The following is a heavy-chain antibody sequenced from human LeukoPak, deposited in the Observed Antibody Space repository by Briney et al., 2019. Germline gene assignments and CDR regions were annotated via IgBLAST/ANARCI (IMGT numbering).Heavy chain of an antibody. D-gene: IGHD3-22*01. J-gene: IGHJ3*02. V-gene: IGHV3-69-1*02. Sequence: TGGTLRLSCAETRLTCSGYAMSVVRDAPGKSKERVSYISSSSTIYYADSVKGRFTISRDNAKNSLYLQMSSLRAEDTAVYYCARGGSSGYHYNAFDIWGLGTMVTVSS. CDR2: ISSSSTI. CDR3: ARGGSSGYHYNAFDI. CDR1: RLTCSGYA.